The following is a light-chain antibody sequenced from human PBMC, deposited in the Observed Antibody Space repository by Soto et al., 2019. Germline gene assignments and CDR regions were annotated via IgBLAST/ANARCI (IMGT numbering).Light chain of an antibody. CDR2: GAF. J-gene: IGKJ1*01. CDR3: QHHNSYSQT. V-gene: IGKV1-5*01. CDR1: QSIKHY. Sequence: DIQMTQSPPTLSASVGDRVTITCRASQSIKHYLAWYQQMPVKAPKLLIYGAFTLQSGVPSGFSGSGSGTEFTLTISSLQPDDFGTYFCQHHNSYSQTFGQGTKVDIK.